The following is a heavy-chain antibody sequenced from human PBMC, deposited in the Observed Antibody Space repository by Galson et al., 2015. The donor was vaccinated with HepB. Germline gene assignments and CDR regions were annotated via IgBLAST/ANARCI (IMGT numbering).Heavy chain of an antibody. CDR2: ISAYNGNT. J-gene: IGHJ4*02. D-gene: IGHD5-18*01. CDR3: ARGRWFSVGYSYAFSSWFGGFDY. Sequence: SVKVSCKASGYTFTSYGISWVRQAPGQGLEWMGWISAYNGNTNYAQKLQGRVTMTTDTSTSTAYMELRSLRSDDTAVYYCARGRWFSVGYSYAFSSWFGGFDYWGQGTLVTVSS. V-gene: IGHV1-18*04. CDR1: GYTFTSYG.